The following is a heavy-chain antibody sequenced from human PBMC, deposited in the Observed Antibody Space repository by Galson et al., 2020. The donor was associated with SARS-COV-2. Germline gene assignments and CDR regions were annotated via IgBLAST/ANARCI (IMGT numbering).Heavy chain of an antibody. CDR3: AKDYSGYECADYYYYGMDG. Sequence: GGSLRLSCAASGFTFSSYAMSWVRQAPGKGLEWVSAISGSGGSTYYADSVKGRFTISRDNSKNTLYLQMNSLRAEDTAVYYCAKDYSGYECADYYYYGMDGGGQGTTVTVSS. V-gene: IGHV3-23*01. CDR2: ISGSGGST. D-gene: IGHD5-12*01. CDR1: GFTFSSYA. J-gene: IGHJ6*02.